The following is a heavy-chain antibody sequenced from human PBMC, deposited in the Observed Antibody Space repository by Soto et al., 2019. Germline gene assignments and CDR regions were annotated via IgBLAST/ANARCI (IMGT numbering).Heavy chain of an antibody. V-gene: IGHV5-51*01. CDR3: AGGGVRGVITRTRDYYGMDV. CDR1: GYSFTNYW. J-gene: IGHJ6*02. D-gene: IGHD3-10*01. Sequence: PGESLKISCKGSGYSFTNYWIGWVRQMPGKGLEWMGIIYPGDSDTRYSPSFQGQVTMSADKSISTAYLQWSSLKASDTAMYYCAGGGVRGVITRTRDYYGMDVWGQGTTVTVSS. CDR2: IYPGDSDT.